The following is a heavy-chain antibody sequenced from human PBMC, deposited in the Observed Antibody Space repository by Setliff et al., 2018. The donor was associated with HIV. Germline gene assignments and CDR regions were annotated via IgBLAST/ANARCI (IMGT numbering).Heavy chain of an antibody. V-gene: IGHV3-30*14. J-gene: IGHJ5*02. Sequence: PGGSLRLSCAASGFTSSRYGMHWVRQAPGKGLEWVAFISYDGSKKHDADFVKGRFTISRDSSKNTLDLQMNSLRGEDTAVYYCARVSGYGLRGFDPWGQGTLVTVSS. CDR1: GFTSSRYG. D-gene: IGHD5-12*01. CDR2: ISYDGSKK. CDR3: ARVSGYGLRGFDP.